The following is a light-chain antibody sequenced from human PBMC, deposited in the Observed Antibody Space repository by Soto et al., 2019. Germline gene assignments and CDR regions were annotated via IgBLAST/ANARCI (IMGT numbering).Light chain of an antibody. CDR1: QSVSSD. Sequence: EIVMTQSPATLSVSPWERATLSCRASQSVSSDLAWYQHKPGQAPRLLIYGASTRATGIPARFSGRGSGTEFTLTISSLQSVDFAVYXXXXXXXWPQTFGQGTKVDI. CDR2: GAS. J-gene: IGKJ1*01. CDR3: XXXXXWPQT. V-gene: IGKV3-15*01.